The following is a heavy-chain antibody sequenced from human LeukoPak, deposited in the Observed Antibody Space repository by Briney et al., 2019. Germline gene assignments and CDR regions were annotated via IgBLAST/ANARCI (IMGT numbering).Heavy chain of an antibody. V-gene: IGHV3-48*01. CDR3: ARDRLEAVTDDDYFDY. J-gene: IGHJ4*02. CDR2: ITSSSSTA. CDR1: GFTFSSYS. D-gene: IGHD2-21*02. Sequence: PGGSLRLSCAASGFTFSSYSMNWVRQAPGKGLEWVSKITSSSSTAFYADSVKGRFTISRDNAKNSLYLQMNNLRAEDTGVYYCARDRLEAVTDDDYFDYWGQGTLVTVSS.